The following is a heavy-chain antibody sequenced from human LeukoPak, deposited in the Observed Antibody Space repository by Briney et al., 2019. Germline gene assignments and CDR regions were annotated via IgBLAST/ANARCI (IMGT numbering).Heavy chain of an antibody. CDR3: ARCIAVADSYYMDV. J-gene: IGHJ6*03. V-gene: IGHV4-38-2*01. Sequence: SETLSLTCAVSGYSISSGYYWGWIRQPPGKGLEWIGSIYHSGSTYYNPSLKSRVTISVDTSKNQFSLKLSSVTAADTAVYYCARCIAVADSYYMDVWGKGTTVTVSS. CDR2: IYHSGST. D-gene: IGHD6-19*01. CDR1: GYSISSGYY.